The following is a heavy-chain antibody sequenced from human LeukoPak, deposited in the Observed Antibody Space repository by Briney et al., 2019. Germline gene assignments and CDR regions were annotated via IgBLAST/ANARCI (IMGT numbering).Heavy chain of an antibody. D-gene: IGHD1-26*01. CDR2: IWYDGSDR. V-gene: IGHV3-33*06. CDR1: GFTFRTYG. Sequence: PGESLRLSCAASGFTFRTYGMSWVRQAPGKGLQWVASIWYDGSDRYYTDSVKGRLTISRDNPNNTVFLQMNSLRGDDTAVYYCAKCAGATHWYFDLWGRGTLVTVSS. J-gene: IGHJ2*01. CDR3: AKCAGATHWYFDL.